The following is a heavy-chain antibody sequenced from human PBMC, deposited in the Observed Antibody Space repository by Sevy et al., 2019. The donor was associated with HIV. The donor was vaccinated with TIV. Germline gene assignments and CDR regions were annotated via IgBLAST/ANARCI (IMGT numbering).Heavy chain of an antibody. Sequence: SETLSLTCAVYGGSFSGYYWSWIRQPPGKGLEWIGEINHSGGTNYNPSLKSLVTISVDTSKNQFSLKLSSVTAADTAVYYCARAGSYSSSWYGYWGQGTLVTVSS. D-gene: IGHD6-13*01. CDR3: ARAGSYSSSWYGY. CDR1: GGSFSGYY. J-gene: IGHJ4*02. CDR2: INHSGGT. V-gene: IGHV4-34*01.